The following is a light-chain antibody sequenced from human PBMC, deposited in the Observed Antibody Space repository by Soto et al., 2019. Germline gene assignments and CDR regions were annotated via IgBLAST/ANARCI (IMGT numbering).Light chain of an antibody. CDR3: QQYVSPPIT. CDR1: QSVTSTY. CDR2: GAS. Sequence: EIVLTQSPGTLSLSPGERATLSCRASQSVTSTYLGWYQQKPGQAPSPLIYGASSRATGIPDRFSGSGSGTDFTLTISRLEPEDFAVYYCQQYVSPPITFGQGTRLEIK. J-gene: IGKJ5*01. V-gene: IGKV3-20*01.